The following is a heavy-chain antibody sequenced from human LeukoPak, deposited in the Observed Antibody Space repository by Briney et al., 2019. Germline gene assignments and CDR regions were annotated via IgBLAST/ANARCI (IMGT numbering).Heavy chain of an antibody. D-gene: IGHD2-21*02. J-gene: IGHJ1*01. V-gene: IGHV3-15*01. Sequence: GGSLRLSCAASGFTFSNAWMSWVRQAPGRGLEWVGRIKSKTDGGTTDYAAPMKGRFTISRDDSKNTLYLQMNSLKTEDTAVYYCTTDSTEGYCGGDCYAYFQHWGQGTLVTVSS. CDR1: GFTFSNAW. CDR3: TTDSTEGYCGGDCYAYFQH. CDR2: IKSKTDGGTT.